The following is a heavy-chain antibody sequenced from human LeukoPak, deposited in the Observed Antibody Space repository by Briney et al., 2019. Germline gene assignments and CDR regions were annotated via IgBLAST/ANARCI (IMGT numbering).Heavy chain of an antibody. CDR1: GFTFDGYA. V-gene: IGHV3-9*01. J-gene: IGHJ4*02. Sequence: GGSLRLSCAASGFTFDGYAMHWVRHAPGKGLEWVSGISWNSGSIGYADSVKGRFTISRDNAKNSLYLQMNSLRAEDTALYYCAKAGLLYGSGSVHFDYWGQGTLVTVSS. D-gene: IGHD3-10*01. CDR2: ISWNSGSI. CDR3: AKAGLLYGSGSVHFDY.